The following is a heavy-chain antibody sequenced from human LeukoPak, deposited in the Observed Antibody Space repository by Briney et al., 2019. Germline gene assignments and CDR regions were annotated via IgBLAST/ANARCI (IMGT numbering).Heavy chain of an antibody. Sequence: PGGSLRLSCAASGFTFSSYGIHWVRQAPGKGLEWVTFIRYDGSHKYYADSVKGRFTISRDNSKNTLYLQMDSLRAEDTAVYYCAKPLRESGATGAHWGQGTLVTVSS. CDR1: GFTFSSYG. CDR3: AKPLRESGATGAH. V-gene: IGHV3-30*02. J-gene: IGHJ4*02. CDR2: IRYDGSHK. D-gene: IGHD1-26*01.